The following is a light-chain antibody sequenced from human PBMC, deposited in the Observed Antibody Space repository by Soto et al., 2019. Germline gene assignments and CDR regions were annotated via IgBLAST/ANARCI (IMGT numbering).Light chain of an antibody. Sequence: QSVLTQPPSVSAAPGQTVTISCSGSSSNIGNNYVSWYQQLPGTAPKLLIYENNKRPSGIPDRFSGSKSGTSATLGITGLQTWDEADYYCGTWDSSLSGYVVFGGGTKLTVL. V-gene: IGLV1-51*02. CDR3: GTWDSSLSGYVV. CDR2: ENN. J-gene: IGLJ2*01. CDR1: SSNIGNNY.